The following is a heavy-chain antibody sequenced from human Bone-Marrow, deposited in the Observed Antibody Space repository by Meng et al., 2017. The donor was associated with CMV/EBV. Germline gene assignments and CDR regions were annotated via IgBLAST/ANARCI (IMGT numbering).Heavy chain of an antibody. CDR2: INSDGTST. CDR1: GFTFDDHG. V-gene: IGHV3-74*01. J-gene: IGHJ4*02. CDR3: ERGGRYCSTMSCLELGN. Sequence: GGSLRLSCAASGFTFDDHGMSWDRQAPGKGLEWVSRINSDGTSTSYADSVKGRLNIYRDNAKDTAYLQMDSLRGEDTAVYYCERGGRYCSTMSCLELGNWGQGTLVTVSS. D-gene: IGHD2-2*01.